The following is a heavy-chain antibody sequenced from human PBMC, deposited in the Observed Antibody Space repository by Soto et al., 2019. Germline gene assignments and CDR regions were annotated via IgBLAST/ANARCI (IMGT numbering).Heavy chain of an antibody. J-gene: IGHJ6*02. CDR1: GYSFTSYW. V-gene: IGHV5-51*01. CDR3: ARLNYSLYYYGMDV. CDR2: IYPGDSDT. D-gene: IGHD4-4*01. Sequence: PGESLKISCKGSGYSFTSYWIGWTRQMPGKGLEWMGIIYPGDSDTRYSPSFQGQVTISADKSISTAYLKLSSVTAADTAVYYCARLNYSLYYYGMDVWGQGTTVTVSS.